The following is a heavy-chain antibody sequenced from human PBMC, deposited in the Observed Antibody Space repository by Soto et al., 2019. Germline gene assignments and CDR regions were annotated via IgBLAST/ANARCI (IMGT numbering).Heavy chain of an antibody. D-gene: IGHD2-21*01. J-gene: IGHJ6*02. CDR3: TRHDVIAKLKNGMGV. CDR2: IFYGGTT. CDR1: GGSLTGYY. V-gene: IGHV4-59*01. Sequence: SETLSLTCTVSGGSLTGYYCSWIRQPPGKGLEWIGYIFYGGTTLYTPSLKSRVTISIDTSRNQFYLKLSSVTAADTAVYYCTRHDVIAKLKNGMGVWGQGTTVTVSS.